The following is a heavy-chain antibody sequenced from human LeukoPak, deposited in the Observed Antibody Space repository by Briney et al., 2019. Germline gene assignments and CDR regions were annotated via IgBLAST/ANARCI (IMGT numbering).Heavy chain of an antibody. CDR3: ARTHSSSSHFDY. V-gene: IGHV4-4*09. Sequence: SETLSLTCSVSGGSISGYYWDWIRQSPGKEPEWIGFIHSSGGTHYSPSLESRVTLSVDTSKNQFSLKVSSVTAADTAVYYCARTHSSSSHFDYWGQGTLVTVSS. D-gene: IGHD6-6*01. CDR1: GGSISGYY. CDR2: IHSSGGT. J-gene: IGHJ4*02.